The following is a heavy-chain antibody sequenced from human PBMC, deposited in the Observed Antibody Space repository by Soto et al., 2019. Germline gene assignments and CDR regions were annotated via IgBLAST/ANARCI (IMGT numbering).Heavy chain of an antibody. CDR3: ARAIRGYSYGYYYYFDY. Sequence: SETLSLTCAVYGGSFSGYYWSWIRQPPGKGLEWIGEINHSGSTNYNPSLKSRVTISVDRSKNQFSLKLSSVTAADTAVYYCARAIRGYSYGYYYYFDYWGQGTLVTVSS. CDR1: GGSFSGYY. D-gene: IGHD5-18*01. V-gene: IGHV4-34*01. J-gene: IGHJ4*02. CDR2: INHSGST.